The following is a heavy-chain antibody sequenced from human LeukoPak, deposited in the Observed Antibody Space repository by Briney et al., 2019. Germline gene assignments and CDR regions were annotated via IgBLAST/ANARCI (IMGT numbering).Heavy chain of an antibody. Sequence: ASVKVSCKASGGTFSGYAISWVRQAPGQGLEWMGGIITMLGTTNYAQSFQDRVTITADESTSTAYMELRSLRSDDTAVFYCGRVPSTLFDFWSAYVIDYWGQGTLVTVSS. J-gene: IGHJ4*02. V-gene: IGHV1-69*13. D-gene: IGHD3-3*01. CDR3: GRVPSTLFDFWSAYVIDY. CDR1: GGTFSGYA. CDR2: IITMLGTT.